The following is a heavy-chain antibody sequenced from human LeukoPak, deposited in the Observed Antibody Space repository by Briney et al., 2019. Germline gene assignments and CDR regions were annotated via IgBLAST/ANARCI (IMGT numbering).Heavy chain of an antibody. J-gene: IGHJ4*02. CDR2: IYYSGST. D-gene: IGHD3-3*01. CDR1: GGSISSSSYY. Sequence: SETLSLTCTVSGGSISSSSYYWGWIRQPPGKGLEWIGSIYYSGSTYYNPSLKSRVTISVDTSKNQFSLKLSSVTAADTAVYYCARSLLPDNHYDFGYWGQGTLVTVSS. CDR3: ARSLLPDNHYDFGY. V-gene: IGHV4-39*01.